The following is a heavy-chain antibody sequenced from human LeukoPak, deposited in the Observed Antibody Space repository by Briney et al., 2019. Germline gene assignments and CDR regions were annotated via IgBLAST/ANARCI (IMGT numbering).Heavy chain of an antibody. J-gene: IGHJ3*02. D-gene: IGHD2-8*02. CDR3: ARDESPWYAFDI. Sequence: PGGSLRLSCAASGFTFSKYAMTWVRQAPGKGLEWVSTISGSGGDTYYADSVKGRFTISRDNSKDTVYLQMNSLRAEDTAVYYCARDESPWYAFDIWGQGTMVTVSS. CDR2: ISGSGGDT. V-gene: IGHV3-23*01. CDR1: GFTFSKYA.